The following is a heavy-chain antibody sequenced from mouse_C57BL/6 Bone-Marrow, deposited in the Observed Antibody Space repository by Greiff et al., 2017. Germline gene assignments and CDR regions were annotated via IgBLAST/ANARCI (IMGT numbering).Heavy chain of an antibody. Sequence: VQLQQPGAELVKPGASVKMSCKASGYTFTSYWITWVKQRPGQGLEWIGDLYPGSGSTNYNEKFKSKATLTVDTSSSTAYMQLSSLTSEDSAVYYCARDWDGFYYFDYWGQGTTLTVSS. CDR3: ARDWDGFYYFDY. V-gene: IGHV1-55*01. CDR1: GYTFTSYW. CDR2: LYPGSGST. D-gene: IGHD4-1*01. J-gene: IGHJ2*01.